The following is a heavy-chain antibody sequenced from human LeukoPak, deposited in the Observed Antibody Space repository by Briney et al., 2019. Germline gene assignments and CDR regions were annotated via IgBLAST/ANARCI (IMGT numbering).Heavy chain of an antibody. V-gene: IGHV4-34*01. CDR2: INHSGST. CDR3: ARGLSSIAARQSDY. CDR1: GGSFSGYY. Sequence: SETLSLTCAVYGGSFSGYYWSWIRQPPWKGLEWIGEINHSGSTNYNPSLKSRVTISVDTSKNQFSLKLSSVTAADTAVYYCARGLSSIAARQSDYWGPGTLVTVSS. J-gene: IGHJ4*02. D-gene: IGHD6-6*01.